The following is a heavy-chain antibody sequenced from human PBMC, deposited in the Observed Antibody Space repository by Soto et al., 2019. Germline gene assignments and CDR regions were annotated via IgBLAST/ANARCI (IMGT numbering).Heavy chain of an antibody. Sequence: SVKVSCKASGGTFRSYAISWVRQAPAQGLEWMGGIMPIFGTENYAQKFQGRVTITADESTSTAYMELSSLRSEDTAVYYCARDCSSTSCYTGYYYYGMDVWGQGTTVTVSS. D-gene: IGHD2-2*02. CDR1: GGTFRSYA. CDR2: IMPIFGTE. J-gene: IGHJ6*02. V-gene: IGHV1-69*13. CDR3: ARDCSSTSCYTGYYYYGMDV.